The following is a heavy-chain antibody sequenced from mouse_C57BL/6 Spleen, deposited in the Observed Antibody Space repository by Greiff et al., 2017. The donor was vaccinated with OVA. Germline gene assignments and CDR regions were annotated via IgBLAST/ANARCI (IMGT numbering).Heavy chain of an antibody. CDR2: INPGSGGT. V-gene: IGHV1-54*01. CDR3: ARGGEDYDERFAY. J-gene: IGHJ3*01. CDR1: GYAFTNYL. Sequence: VQLQQSGAELVRPGTSVKVSCKASGYAFTNYLIEWVKQRPGQGLEWIGVINPGSGGTNYNEKFKGKATLTADKSSSTTDMQRISLTTEESAVYFCARGGEDYDERFAYWGQGTLVTVSA. D-gene: IGHD2-4*01.